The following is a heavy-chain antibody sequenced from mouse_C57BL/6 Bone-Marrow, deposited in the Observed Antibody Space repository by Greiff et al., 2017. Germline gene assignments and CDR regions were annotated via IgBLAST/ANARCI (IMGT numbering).Heavy chain of an antibody. CDR3: ARSSYGNYEAWFAY. CDR1: GYTFTSYG. Sequence: VKLVESGAELARPGASVKLSCKASGYTFTSYGISWVKQRTGQGLEWIGEIYPRSGNTYYNEKFKGKATLTADKSSSTAYMELRSLTSEDSAVYFCARSSYGNYEAWFAYWGQGTLVTVSA. CDR2: IYPRSGNT. D-gene: IGHD2-10*02. V-gene: IGHV1-81*01. J-gene: IGHJ3*01.